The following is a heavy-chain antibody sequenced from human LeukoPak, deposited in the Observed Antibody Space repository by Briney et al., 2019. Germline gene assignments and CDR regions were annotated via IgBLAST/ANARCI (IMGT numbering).Heavy chain of an antibody. CDR2: INHSGST. CDR3: ARLPQKGITMVRGANWYFDL. J-gene: IGHJ2*01. CDR1: GGSFSGYY. Sequence: SETLSPTCAVYGGSFSGYYWSWIRQPPGKGLEWIGEINHSGSTNYNPSPKSRVTVSVDASKNQFSLKLSSVTAADTAVYYCARLPQKGITMVRGANWYFDLWGRGTLVTVSS. D-gene: IGHD3-10*01. V-gene: IGHV4-34*01.